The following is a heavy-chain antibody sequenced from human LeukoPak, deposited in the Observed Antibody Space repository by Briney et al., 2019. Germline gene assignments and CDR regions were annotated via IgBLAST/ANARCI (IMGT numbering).Heavy chain of an antibody. CDR3: ARDGDTVLTRGYYYYMDV. Sequence: GGSLRLSCLASGFTFSSYVMNWVRQTPGKGLEWVSSISVSGGSTFYADSVKGRFTISRDNAKNTLYLQMNSLRAEDTAVYYCARDGDTVLTRGYYYYMDVWGKGTTVTVSS. V-gene: IGHV3-23*01. CDR2: ISVSGGST. CDR1: GFTFSSYV. D-gene: IGHD4-23*01. J-gene: IGHJ6*03.